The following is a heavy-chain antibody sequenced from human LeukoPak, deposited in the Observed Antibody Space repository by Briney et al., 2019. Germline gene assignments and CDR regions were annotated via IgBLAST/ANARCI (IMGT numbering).Heavy chain of an antibody. V-gene: IGHV3-21*01. CDR1: GFTFSSYA. CDR3: ARELLGAAAGTGYYYMDV. J-gene: IGHJ6*03. D-gene: IGHD6-13*01. CDR2: ISSSSSYI. Sequence: GGSLRLSCAASGFTFSSYAMSWVRQAPGKGLEWVSSISSSSSYIYYADSVKGRFTISRDNAKNSLYLQMNSLRAEDTAVYYCARELLGAAAGTGYYYMDVWGKGTTVTVSS.